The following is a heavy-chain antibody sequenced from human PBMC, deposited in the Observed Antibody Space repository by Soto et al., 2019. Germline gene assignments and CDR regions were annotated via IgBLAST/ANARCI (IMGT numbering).Heavy chain of an antibody. CDR1: GGSFSGYY. J-gene: IGHJ4*02. V-gene: IGHV4-34*01. CDR2: INHSGST. Sequence: QVQLQQWGAGLLKPSETLSLTCAVYGGSFSGYYWSWIRQPPGKGLEWIGEINHSGSTNYNPSLKSRVTISVDTSKNQFSLKLSSVTAADTAVYYCARGMVVPAAPGGLCFDYWGQGTLVTVSS. D-gene: IGHD2-2*01. CDR3: ARGMVVPAAPGGLCFDY.